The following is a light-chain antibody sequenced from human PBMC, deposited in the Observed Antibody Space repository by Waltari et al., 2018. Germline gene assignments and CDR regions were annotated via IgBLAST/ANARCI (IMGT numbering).Light chain of an antibody. Sequence: DIQMTQSPSSLSASVGDRVTIICRASQSISIYLNWYQQKPGKAPKLLIYAASSLQTGVTSRFGGSGSGTDFSLTISNLQPDDFATYFCQQSHTTPYTFGPGTKLEIK. CDR3: QQSHTTPYT. CDR1: QSISIY. V-gene: IGKV1-39*01. J-gene: IGKJ2*01. CDR2: AAS.